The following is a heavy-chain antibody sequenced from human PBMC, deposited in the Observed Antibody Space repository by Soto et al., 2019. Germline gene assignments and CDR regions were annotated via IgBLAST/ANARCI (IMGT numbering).Heavy chain of an antibody. V-gene: IGHV4-39*01. CDR2: IYYSGST. J-gene: IGHJ4*02. D-gene: IGHD5-18*01. CDR1: GGSISSSSYY. Sequence: PSETLSLTCTVSGGSISSSSYYWGWIRQPPGKGLEWIGSIYYSGSTYYNSSLKSRVTISVDTSKNQFSLKLSSVTAADTAVYYCARLQLWLPLDYWGQGTLVTVSS. CDR3: ARLQLWLPLDY.